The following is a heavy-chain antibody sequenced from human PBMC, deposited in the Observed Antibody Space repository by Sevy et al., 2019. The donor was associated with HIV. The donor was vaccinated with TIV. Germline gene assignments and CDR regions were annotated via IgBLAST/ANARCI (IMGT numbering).Heavy chain of an antibody. Sequence: GGSLRLSCAASGFTFSTYTMNWVRQAPWKGLEWVSSISTGCRYIFYADSVKGRFTISRDNAENSLYLQMNSLRAEDTAVYYCAREPPTTAEPSFDYWGQGTLVTVSS. D-gene: IGHD4-17*01. CDR2: ISTGCRYI. CDR1: GFTFSTYT. V-gene: IGHV3-21*01. CDR3: AREPPTTAEPSFDY. J-gene: IGHJ4*02.